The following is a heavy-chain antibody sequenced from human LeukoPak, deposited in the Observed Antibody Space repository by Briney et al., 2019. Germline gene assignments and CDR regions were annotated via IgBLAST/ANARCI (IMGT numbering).Heavy chain of an antibody. Sequence: GGSLRLSCAASGFTFASETMNWVRQATGKGLEWVSSISSSSTYIYYADSARGRFTISRDNAKNLIFLQMNSLRVENTALYSCAGGTQDDYVWGSYRHSWFDPWGQGILVTVSS. V-gene: IGHV3-21*01. CDR2: ISSSSTYI. CDR3: AGGTQDDYVWGSYRHSWFDP. J-gene: IGHJ5*02. CDR1: GFTFASET. D-gene: IGHD3-16*02.